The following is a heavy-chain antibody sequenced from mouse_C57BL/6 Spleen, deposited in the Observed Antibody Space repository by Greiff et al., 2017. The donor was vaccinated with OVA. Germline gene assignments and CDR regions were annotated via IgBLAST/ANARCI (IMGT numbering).Heavy chain of an antibody. Sequence: QVQLQQPGAELVKPGASVKVSCKASGYTFTSYWMHWVKQRPGQGLEWIGRIHPSDSDTNYNQKFKGKATLTVDKSSSAAYMQLSSLTSEDSAVYYCASPYDYDGGAWFAYWGQGTLVTVSA. D-gene: IGHD2-4*01. CDR1: GYTFTSYW. V-gene: IGHV1-74*01. CDR3: ASPYDYDGGAWFAY. J-gene: IGHJ3*01. CDR2: IHPSDSDT.